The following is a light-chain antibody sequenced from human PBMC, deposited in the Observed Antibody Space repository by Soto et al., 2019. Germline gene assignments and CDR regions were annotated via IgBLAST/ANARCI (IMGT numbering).Light chain of an antibody. J-gene: IGLJ2*01. CDR3: CSYAGSDTLV. CDR2: EGS. Sequence: QSALTQPASVSGSPGQSITISCTGTSSDVGSDKLVSWYQQHPGKAPKLIIYEGSKRPSGVSDRFSGSMSGNTASLTISGLQAEDEADYYCCSYAGSDTLVFGGGTKLTVL. CDR1: SSDVGSDKL. V-gene: IGLV2-23*01.